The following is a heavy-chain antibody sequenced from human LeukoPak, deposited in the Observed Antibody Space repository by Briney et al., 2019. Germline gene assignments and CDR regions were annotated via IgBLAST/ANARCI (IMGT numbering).Heavy chain of an antibody. D-gene: IGHD6-13*01. CDR1: GFTFSSYG. CDR2: IRYDGSNK. CDR3: AKDLQQLVPSHYYYYMDV. Sequence: PGGSLRLSCAASGFTFSSYGMHWVRQAPGKGLEWVAFIRYDGSNKYYADSVKGRFTISRDNSKNTLYLQMNSLRAEDTAVYYCAKDLQQLVPSHYYYYMDVWGKGTTVTVSS. J-gene: IGHJ6*03. V-gene: IGHV3-30*02.